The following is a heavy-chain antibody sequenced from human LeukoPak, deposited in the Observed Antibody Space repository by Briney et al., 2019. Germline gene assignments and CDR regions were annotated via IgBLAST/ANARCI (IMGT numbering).Heavy chain of an antibody. V-gene: IGHV4-34*01. CDR3: ATPPPPPSYYYYMDV. Sequence: PSETLSLTCAVYGGSFSGYYWNWIRQPPGKGLEWIGEINHSGSTNYNPSLKSRVTISVDTSKNQFSLKLNSVTAADTAVYYCATPPPPPSYYYYMDVWGKGTTVTVSS. J-gene: IGHJ6*03. CDR1: GGSFSGYY. D-gene: IGHD1-14*01. CDR2: INHSGST.